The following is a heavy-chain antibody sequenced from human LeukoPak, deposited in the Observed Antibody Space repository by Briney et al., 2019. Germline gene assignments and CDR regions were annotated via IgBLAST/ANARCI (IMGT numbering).Heavy chain of an antibody. V-gene: IGHV4-34*01. CDR1: GGSFSGYY. CDR3: ARVWSGYYYGSGSSMDV. D-gene: IGHD3-10*01. CDR2: INHSGST. J-gene: IGHJ6*04. Sequence: SETLSLTCAVYGGSFSGYYWSWIRQPPGKGLEWIGEINHSGSTNYNPSLKSRVTISVDTSKNQFSLKLSSVTAADTAVYYCARVWSGYYYGSGSSMDVRGKGTTVTVSS.